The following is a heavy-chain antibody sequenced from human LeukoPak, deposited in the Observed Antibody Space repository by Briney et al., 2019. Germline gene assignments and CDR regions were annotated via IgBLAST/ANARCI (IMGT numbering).Heavy chain of an antibody. V-gene: IGHV1-69*05. CDR3: ASSSGWYHRDAFDI. Sequence: SVKVSCKASGGTFSSYAISWVRQAPGQGLEWMGRIIPIFGTANYAQKFQGRVTITTDESTSTAYMELSSLRSEDTAVYYCASSSGWYHRDAFDIWGQGTMVTVSS. CDR2: IIPIFGTA. D-gene: IGHD6-19*01. J-gene: IGHJ3*02. CDR1: GGTFSSYA.